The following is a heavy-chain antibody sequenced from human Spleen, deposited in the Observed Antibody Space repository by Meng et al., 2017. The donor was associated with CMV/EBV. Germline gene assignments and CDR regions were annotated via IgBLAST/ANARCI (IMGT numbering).Heavy chain of an antibody. D-gene: IGHD4-23*01. CDR3: AREVGSPSRYGLDV. CDR1: GYTFTGYY. Sequence: ASVKVSCKASGYTFTGYYMHWVRQAPGQGLEWMGWINPNSGGTNYAQKFQGRVTITADMSTTTVYMELSSLTSEDAALYYCAREVGSPSRYGLDVWGQGTTVTVSS. V-gene: IGHV1-2*02. CDR2: INPNSGGT. J-gene: IGHJ6*02.